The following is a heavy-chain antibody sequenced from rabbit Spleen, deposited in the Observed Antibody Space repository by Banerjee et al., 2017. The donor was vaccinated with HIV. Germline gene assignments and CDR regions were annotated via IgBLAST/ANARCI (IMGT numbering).Heavy chain of an antibody. Sequence: QEQVKETGGGLVQPGGSLALSCKASGFDFRRYYLSWVRQAPGKGLEWIGCMWASNAISYYASWAKGRFTISKTSSTTMTLQMTSLTAADTATYFCARVYYGSNWGLWGQGTLVTVS. CDR3: ARVYYGSNWGL. J-gene: IGHJ3*01. D-gene: IGHD5-1*01. CDR1: GFDFRRYYL. V-gene: IGHV1S45*01. CDR2: MWASNAIS.